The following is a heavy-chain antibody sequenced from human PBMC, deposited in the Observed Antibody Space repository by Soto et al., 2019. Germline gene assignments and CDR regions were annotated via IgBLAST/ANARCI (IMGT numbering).Heavy chain of an antibody. D-gene: IGHD1-26*01. CDR2: IYYSGST. Sequence: PSETLSLTCTVSGGSISSYYWSWIRQPPGKGLEWIGYIYYSGSTNYNPSLKSRVTISVDTSKNQFSLKLSSVTAADTAVYYCARDSKRGNIDYLGQGTLVTVSS. CDR1: GGSISSYY. J-gene: IGHJ4*02. V-gene: IGHV4-59*01. CDR3: ARDSKRGNIDY.